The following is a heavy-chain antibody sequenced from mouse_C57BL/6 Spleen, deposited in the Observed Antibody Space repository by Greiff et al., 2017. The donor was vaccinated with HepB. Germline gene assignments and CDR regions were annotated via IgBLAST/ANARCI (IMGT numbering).Heavy chain of an antibody. J-gene: IGHJ3*01. D-gene: IGHD1-1*01. Sequence: QVHVKQPGAELVRPGSSVKLSCKASGYTFTSYWMHWVKQRPIQGLEWIGNIDPSDSETHYNQKFKDKATLTVDKSSSTAYMQLSSLTSEDSAVYYCARDYGSRELFAYWGQGTLVTVSA. V-gene: IGHV1-52*01. CDR1: GYTFTSYW. CDR2: IDPSDSET. CDR3: ARDYGSRELFAY.